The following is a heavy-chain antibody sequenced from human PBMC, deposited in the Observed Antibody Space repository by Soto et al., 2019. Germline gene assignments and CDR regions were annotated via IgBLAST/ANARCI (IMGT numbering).Heavy chain of an antibody. V-gene: IGHV1-69*13. CDR3: AGVREAKDGSVPPLAAFDI. CDR2: IIPIFGTA. CDR1: GGTFSSYA. J-gene: IGHJ3*02. Sequence: GASVKVSCKASGGTFSSYAISWVRQAPGQGLEWMGGIIPIFGTANYAQKFQGRVTITADESTSTAYMELSSLRSEDTAVYYCAGVREAKDGSVPPLAAFDIWGQGTMVTVSS. D-gene: IGHD3-10*01.